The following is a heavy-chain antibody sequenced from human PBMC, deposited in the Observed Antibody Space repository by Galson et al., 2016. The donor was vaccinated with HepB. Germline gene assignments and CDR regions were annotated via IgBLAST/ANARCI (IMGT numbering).Heavy chain of an antibody. J-gene: IGHJ2*01. CDR1: GDSISSYY. CDR3: ARDDAASGSDWYFDL. D-gene: IGHD3-10*01. Sequence: SETLSLTCTVSGDSISSYYWSWIRQPPGKGLELIGFISDTGSTNYNPSLKSRVTISLNTSKNQFSLRLSSVTAADTALYYCARDDAASGSDWYFDLWGRGTLVTVSS. V-gene: IGHV4-59*01. CDR2: ISDTGST.